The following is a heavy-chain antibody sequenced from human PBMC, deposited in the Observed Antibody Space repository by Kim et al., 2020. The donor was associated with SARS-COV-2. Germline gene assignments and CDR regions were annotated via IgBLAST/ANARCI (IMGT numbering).Heavy chain of an antibody. Sequence: ASVKVSCKVSGYTLTELSMHWVRQAPGKGLEWMGGFDPEDGETIYAQKFQGRVTMTEDTSTDTAYMELSSLRSEDTAVYYCATGLGRYCSSTSCYLHYYYYYGMDVWGQGTTVTVSS. CDR2: FDPEDGET. J-gene: IGHJ6*02. V-gene: IGHV1-24*01. CDR1: GYTLTELS. D-gene: IGHD2-2*01. CDR3: ATGLGRYCSSTSCYLHYYYYYGMDV.